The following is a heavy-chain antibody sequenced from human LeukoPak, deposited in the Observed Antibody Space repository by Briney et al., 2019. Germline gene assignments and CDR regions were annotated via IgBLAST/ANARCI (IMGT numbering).Heavy chain of an antibody. CDR3: ARRSIAAAGKLDY. D-gene: IGHD6-13*01. CDR2: ISSSSSYI. V-gene: IGHV3-21*01. CDR1: GFTFSSYS. J-gene: IGHJ4*02. Sequence: GGSLRLSCAASGFTFSSYSMNWVRRAPGKGLEWVSSISSSSSYIYYADSVKGGFTISRDNAKNSLYLQMNSLRAEDTAVYYCARRSIAAAGKLDYWGQGTLVTVSS.